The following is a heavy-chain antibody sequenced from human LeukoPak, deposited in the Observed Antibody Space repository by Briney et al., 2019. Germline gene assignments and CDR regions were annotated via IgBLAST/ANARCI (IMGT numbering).Heavy chain of an antibody. D-gene: IGHD6-13*01. CDR3: ATHSSSWDPFDY. J-gene: IGHJ4*02. Sequence: SETLSLTCTVSGGSISSHYWSWIRQPPGKGLEWIGYIYYSGSTNYNPSLKSRVTISVDTSKNQFSLELSSVTAADTAVYYCATHSSSWDPFDYWGQGTLVTVSS. V-gene: IGHV4-59*11. CDR1: GGSISSHY. CDR2: IYYSGST.